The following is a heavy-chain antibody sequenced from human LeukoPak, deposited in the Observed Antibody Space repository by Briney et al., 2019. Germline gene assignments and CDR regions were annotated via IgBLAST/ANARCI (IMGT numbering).Heavy chain of an antibody. V-gene: IGHV3-66*01. CDR2: LYSGGDT. Sequence: GGSLRLSCAAFGFTVSSKYMSWVRQAPGKGLEWVSVLYSGGDTCYADSVKGRFTISRDNSKNTLYLQMNNLRPEDTAVYYCARGDTGFSSAWGRDFDYWGQGTLVTVSS. D-gene: IGHD6-19*01. CDR1: GFTVSSKY. J-gene: IGHJ4*02. CDR3: ARGDTGFSSAWGRDFDY.